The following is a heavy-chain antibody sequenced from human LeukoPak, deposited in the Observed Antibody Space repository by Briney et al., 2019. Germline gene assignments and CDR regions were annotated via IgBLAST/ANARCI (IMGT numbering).Heavy chain of an antibody. CDR2: ISSSSSYI. CDR1: GFTFSSYA. J-gene: IGHJ6*02. D-gene: IGHD2-15*01. Sequence: PGGSLRLSCAASGFTFSSYAMSWVRQAPGKGLEWVSSISSSSSYIYYADSVKGRFTISRDNAKNSLYLQMNSLRAEDTAVYYCARVACGGSCYYYPNYYYYGMDVWGQGTTVTVSS. V-gene: IGHV3-21*01. CDR3: ARVACGGSCYYYPNYYYYGMDV.